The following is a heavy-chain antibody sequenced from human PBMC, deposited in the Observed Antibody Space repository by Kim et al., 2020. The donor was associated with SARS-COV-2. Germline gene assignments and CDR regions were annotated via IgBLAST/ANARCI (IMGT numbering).Heavy chain of an antibody. V-gene: IGHV3-20*01. CDR2: IKRNGDST. J-gene: IGHJ4*02. Sequence: GGSLRLSCAVSGFTFNDYGLSWVRQAPGKGLEWVAGIKRNGDSTGYADSVKGRFTISRDNAKNSLYLQMNSLRAEDTALYHCERCLMGAPIHSWGQGILVTVSS. D-gene: IGHD2-8*01. CDR3: ERCLMGAPIHS. CDR1: GFTFNDYG.